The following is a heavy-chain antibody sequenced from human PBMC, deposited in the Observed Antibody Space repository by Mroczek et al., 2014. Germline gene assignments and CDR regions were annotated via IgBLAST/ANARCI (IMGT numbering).Heavy chain of an antibody. D-gene: IGHD3-22*01. CDR3: ARDAKWLPLDY. V-gene: IGHV3-48*01. CDR2: ISSSSSTI. Sequence: VQLVQSGGGLVQPGGSLRLSCAASGFTFSSYSMNWVRQAPGKGLEWVSYISSSSSTIYYADSVKGRFTISRDNAKNSLYLQMNSLRAEDTAVYYCARDAKWLPLDYWGQGTLVTVSS. J-gene: IGHJ4*02. CDR1: GFTFSSYS.